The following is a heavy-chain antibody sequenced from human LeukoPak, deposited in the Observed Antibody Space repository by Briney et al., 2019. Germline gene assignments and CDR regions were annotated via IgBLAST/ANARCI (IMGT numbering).Heavy chain of an antibody. D-gene: IGHD1-1*01. CDR2: IYYSGST. Sequence: PSETLSLTCTASGGSISSYYWSWIRQPPGKGLEWIGYIYYSGSTNYNPSLKSRVTISVDTSKNQFSLKLSSVTAAYTAVYYCARHMGLGYTYFYPYFDYWGQGTLVTVSS. J-gene: IGHJ4*01. CDR1: GGSISSYY. V-gene: IGHV4-59*08. CDR3: ARHMGLGYTYFYPYFDY.